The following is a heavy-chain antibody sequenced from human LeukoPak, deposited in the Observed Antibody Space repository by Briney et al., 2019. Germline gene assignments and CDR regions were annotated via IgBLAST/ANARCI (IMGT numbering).Heavy chain of an antibody. CDR3: AREKEASYIVVVPAAHAWDY. Sequence: GGSLRLSCAASGFTFSSYWMSWVRQAPGKGLEWVANIKQDGSEKYYVDSVKGRFTISRDNAKNSLYLQMNSLRAEDTAVYYCAREKEASYIVVVPAAHAWDYWGQGTLVTVSS. D-gene: IGHD2-2*01. V-gene: IGHV3-7*01. CDR1: GFTFSSYW. CDR2: IKQDGSEK. J-gene: IGHJ4*02.